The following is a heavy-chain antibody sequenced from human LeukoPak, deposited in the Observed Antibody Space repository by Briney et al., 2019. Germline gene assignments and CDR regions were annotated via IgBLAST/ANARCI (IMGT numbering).Heavy chain of an antibody. CDR2: TYYRSKWYN. CDR3: ARDLGTSGWYTFDF. V-gene: IGHV6-1*01. CDR1: GDSVSSNNGA. Sequence: SQTLSLTCAISGDSVSSNNGAWNWIRQSPSRGLEWLGRTYYRSKWYNDYAAFIQGRITINPDTSKNRFSLQLNSVTPEDTAVYYCARDLGTSGWYTFDFWGQGTLVTVSS. J-gene: IGHJ4*02. D-gene: IGHD6-19*01.